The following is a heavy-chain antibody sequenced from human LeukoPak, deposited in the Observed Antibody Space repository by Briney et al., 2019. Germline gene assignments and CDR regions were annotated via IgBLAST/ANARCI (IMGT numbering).Heavy chain of an antibody. J-gene: IGHJ4*02. CDR1: GFTFSSYG. D-gene: IGHD6-6*01. CDR2: IRYDGSNK. V-gene: IGHV3-30*02. Sequence: PGGSLRLSCAASGFTFSSYGMHWVRQAPGKGLEWVAFIRYDGSNKYYADSVKGRFTISRDNSKNTLYLQMNSLRAEDTAVYYCAKDMAARPPMDYWGQGTLVTVSS. CDR3: AKDMAARPPMDY.